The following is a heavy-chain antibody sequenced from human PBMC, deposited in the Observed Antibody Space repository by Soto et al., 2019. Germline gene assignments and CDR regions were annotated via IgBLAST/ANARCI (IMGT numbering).Heavy chain of an antibody. CDR3: GQEGAIPGEVDA. J-gene: IGHJ1*01. CDR2: INTSGGNS. CDR1: GFIFTDWF. V-gene: IGHV1-46*01. Sequence: HLAQSGPEVKRPGASVKISCKASGFIFTDWFMHWVRQAPGQGPEWMGIINTSGGNSIYSQKCQDRVTMARDTSTSNLYLELTSLTDADTAVYYCGQEGAIPGEVDAWGQGTLVTVSS. D-gene: IGHD2-21*01.